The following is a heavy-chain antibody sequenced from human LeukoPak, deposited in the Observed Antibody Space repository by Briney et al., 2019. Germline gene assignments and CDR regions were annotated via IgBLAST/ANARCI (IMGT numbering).Heavy chain of an antibody. CDR2: IYYSGST. J-gene: IGHJ6*02. D-gene: IGHD2/OR15-2a*01. CDR1: GGPVSSGSYY. V-gene: IGHV4-61*01. CDR3: ARDPSYLRGMDV. Sequence: SETLSLTCTVSGGPVSSGSYYWSWIRQPPGKGLEWIGYIYYSGSTNYNPSLKSRVTISVDTSKNQFSLKLSSATAADTAVYYCARDPSYLRGMDVWGQGTTVTVSS.